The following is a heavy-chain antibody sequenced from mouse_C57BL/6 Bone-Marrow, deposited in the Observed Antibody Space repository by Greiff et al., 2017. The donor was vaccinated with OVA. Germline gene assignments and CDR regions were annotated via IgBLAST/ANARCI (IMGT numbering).Heavy chain of an antibody. J-gene: IGHJ1*03. CDR3: ARRANYYGSSWYFDV. D-gene: IGHD1-1*01. V-gene: IGHV8-12*01. CDR2: LYCDDDK. Sequence: QVTLKVSGPGLLQSSQTLSLTCSFSGFSLSTSGMGLSWLRQPSGKGLEWLAHLYCDDDKRYNTFPKSLLTIPKDTSRNQLFLKITSVDTADTATDYCARRANYYGSSWYFDVWGTGTTVTVSS. CDR1: GFSLSTSGMG.